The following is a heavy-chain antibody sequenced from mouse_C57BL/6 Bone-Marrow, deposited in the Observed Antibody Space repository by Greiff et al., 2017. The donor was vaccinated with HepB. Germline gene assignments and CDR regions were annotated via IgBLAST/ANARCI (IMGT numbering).Heavy chain of an antibody. CDR1: GFSLTSYG. V-gene: IGHV2-2*01. CDR2: IWSGGST. D-gene: IGHD1-1*01. CDR3: ARDHHYYGSSPYYFDY. J-gene: IGHJ2*01. Sequence: VQLVESGPGLVQPSQSLSISCTVSGFSLTSYGVHWVRQSPGKGLEWLGVIWSGGSTDYNAAFISRLSISKDNSKSQVFFKMNSLQADDTAIYYCARDHHYYGSSPYYFDYWGQGTTLTVSS.